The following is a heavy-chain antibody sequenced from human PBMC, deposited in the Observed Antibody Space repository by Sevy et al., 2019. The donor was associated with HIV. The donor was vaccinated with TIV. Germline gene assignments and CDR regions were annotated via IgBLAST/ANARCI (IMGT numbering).Heavy chain of an antibody. Sequence: SETMSLTCTVSGGSISSGIYYWTWIRQPAGQGLEWIGRIYTSGGTSGTTDYNPSLKSRVTMSVDTSKNQFSLKMTSVTAADTAVYFCAREDPLGNIDSWGQGTRVTVSS. CDR1: GGSISSGIYY. D-gene: IGHD3-16*01. CDR3: AREDPLGNIDS. CDR2: IYTSGGT. V-gene: IGHV4-61*02. J-gene: IGHJ4*02.